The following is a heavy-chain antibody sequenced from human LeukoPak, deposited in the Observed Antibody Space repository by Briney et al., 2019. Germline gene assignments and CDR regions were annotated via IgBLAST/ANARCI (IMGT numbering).Heavy chain of an antibody. J-gene: IGHJ5*02. CDR3: ARENDFWSGNWFDP. D-gene: IGHD3-3*01. CDR2: INTDGSST. Sequence: GGSLRLSCAVSGFTFSSYWMHWVRQAPGKGLVWVSRINTDGSSTSYADSVKGRFTISRDNAKNTLYLQMNSLRAEDTAVYYCARENDFWSGNWFDPWGQGTLVTVSS. V-gene: IGHV3-74*01. CDR1: GFTFSSYW.